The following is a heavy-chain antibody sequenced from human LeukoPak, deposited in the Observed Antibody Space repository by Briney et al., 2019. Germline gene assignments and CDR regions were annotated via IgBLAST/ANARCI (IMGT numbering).Heavy chain of an antibody. CDR1: GFTFSSYA. J-gene: IGHJ4*02. CDR2: ISNSGGTT. Sequence: GGSLRLSCAASGFTFSSYAMSWVSQAPGKGLEWVSVISNSGGTTYYADSVKGRFTISRDNSKNTLYLQMNSLRAEDTAIYYCAKVRWTGGGYFDYWGQGTLVTVSS. CDR3: AKVRWTGGGYFDY. V-gene: IGHV3-23*01. D-gene: IGHD1-14*01.